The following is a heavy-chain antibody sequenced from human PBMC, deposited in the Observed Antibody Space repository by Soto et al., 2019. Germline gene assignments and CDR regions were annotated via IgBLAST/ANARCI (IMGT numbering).Heavy chain of an antibody. V-gene: IGHV3-53*01. J-gene: IGHJ4*02. CDR3: ALRRVAYADF. CDR2: LYSGGNT. CDR1: EXTLTNNY. D-gene: IGHD2-2*01. Sequence: PXGSLRLSCAASEXTLTNNYMGWVRQAPGKGLEWVSILYSGGNTYYADSVEGRFTISRDGSKNTLYLHMNSLRAEDTAVYYCALRRVAYADFWGQGTRGTVS.